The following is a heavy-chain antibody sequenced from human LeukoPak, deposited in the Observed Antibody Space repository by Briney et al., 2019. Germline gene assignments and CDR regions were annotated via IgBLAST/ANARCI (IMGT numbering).Heavy chain of an antibody. J-gene: IGHJ5*02. CDR1: GGSFGGYY. V-gene: IGHV4-34*01. Sequence: HPSETLSLTCAVYGGSFGGYYWSWIRQPPGKGLEWIGEINHSGSTNYNPSLKSRVTISVDTSKNQFSLKLSSVTAADTAVYYCASTIAVAGTRGWFDPWGQGTLVTVSS. CDR2: INHSGST. CDR3: ASTIAVAGTRGWFDP. D-gene: IGHD6-19*01.